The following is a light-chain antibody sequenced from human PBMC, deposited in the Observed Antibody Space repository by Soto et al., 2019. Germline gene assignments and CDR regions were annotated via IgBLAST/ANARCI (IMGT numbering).Light chain of an antibody. CDR2: GAS. Sequence: EIVMTQSPGTLSVSPGEGATLSCRASQSVSSNLAWYQQKPGQAPRLLIYGASTRATGIPARFSGSGSGTEFTLTISSLQSEDFAVYYCQQYNNWAITFGQGTRLEIK. V-gene: IGKV3-15*01. J-gene: IGKJ5*01. CDR1: QSVSSN. CDR3: QQYNNWAIT.